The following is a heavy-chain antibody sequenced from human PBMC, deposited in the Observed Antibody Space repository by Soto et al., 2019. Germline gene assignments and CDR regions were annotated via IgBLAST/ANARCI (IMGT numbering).Heavy chain of an antibody. J-gene: IGHJ6*02. V-gene: IGHV1-46*01. CDR2: INPTTGLT. D-gene: IGHD2-8*01. CDR1: GYSFSNNF. Sequence: ASVKVSCKASGYSFSNNFMHWVLQAPAQGLEWMGVINPTTGLTSNAQKFQGRITMTSDTSSSTAYMELSSLRSEDTAVYYCARALRNGYFYGMDIWGQGTTVTVSS. CDR3: ARALRNGYFYGMDI.